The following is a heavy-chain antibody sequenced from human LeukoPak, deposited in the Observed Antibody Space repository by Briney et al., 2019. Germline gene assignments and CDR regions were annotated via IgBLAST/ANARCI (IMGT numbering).Heavy chain of an antibody. Sequence: PGGSLRLSCAASGFTFSSNGMHWVRQAPGKGLEWVAFIRYDGSNKYYADSVKGRFTISRDNSKNTLYLQMNRLRAEDTAVYYCARAGYGSGSYRYNWFDPWGQGTLVTVSS. V-gene: IGHV3-30*02. CDR2: IRYDGSNK. D-gene: IGHD3-10*01. CDR3: ARAGYGSGSYRYNWFDP. J-gene: IGHJ5*02. CDR1: GFTFSSNG.